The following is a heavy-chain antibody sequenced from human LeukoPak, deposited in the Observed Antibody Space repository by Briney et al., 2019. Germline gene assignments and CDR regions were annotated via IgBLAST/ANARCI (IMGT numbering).Heavy chain of an antibody. CDR2: INPSGGST. Sequence: ASVKVSCKASGYTFTSYYMHWVGQAAGQGLERMGIINPSGGSTSYAQKFQGRVTMTRDTSTSTVYMELSSLRSEDTAVYYCARSGYDSSGQILLDYWGQGTLVTVSS. CDR3: ARSGYDSSGQILLDY. J-gene: IGHJ4*02. D-gene: IGHD3-22*01. V-gene: IGHV1-46*01. CDR1: GYTFTSYY.